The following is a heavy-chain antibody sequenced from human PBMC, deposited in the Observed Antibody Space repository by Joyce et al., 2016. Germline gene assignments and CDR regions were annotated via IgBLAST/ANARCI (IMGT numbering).Heavy chain of an antibody. D-gene: IGHD4-17*01. V-gene: IGHV1-8*01. J-gene: IGHJ5*02. CDR1: GYTFTSYD. Sequence: QVQLVQSGAEVKKPGASVKVSCKASGYTFTSYDITWGRQATGQGLEWMGWMNPNSGDTGYAQKFQGRVTLTRNTSISTAYMELSSLRSEDTAVYYCARERNFGDLSFDPWGQGTLVTVSS. CDR3: ARERNFGDLSFDP. CDR2: MNPNSGDT.